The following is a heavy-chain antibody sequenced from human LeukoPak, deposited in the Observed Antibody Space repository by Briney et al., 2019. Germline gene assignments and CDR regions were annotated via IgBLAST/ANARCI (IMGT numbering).Heavy chain of an antibody. CDR2: ISGSGAGT. J-gene: IGHJ4*02. V-gene: IGHV3-23*01. CDR1: GFTFSSYA. D-gene: IGHD5-24*01. Sequence: GGSLRLSCAVSGFTFSSYAMNWVRQAPGKGLEWVSGISGSGAGTYYADSVKGRFTISRDNSKNTLYLQMNSLRAEDTAVYYCARGDGYNFFDYWGQGTLVTVSS. CDR3: ARGDGYNFFDY.